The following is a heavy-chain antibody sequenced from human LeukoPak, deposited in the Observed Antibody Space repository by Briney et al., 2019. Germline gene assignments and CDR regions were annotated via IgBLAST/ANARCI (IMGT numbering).Heavy chain of an antibody. CDR2: MNPNSGNT. V-gene: IGHV1-8*03. D-gene: IGHD2-2*01. CDR1: GYTFTGYY. J-gene: IGHJ3*02. Sequence: ASVKVSCKASGYTFTGYYMHWVRQAPGQGLEWMGRMNPNSGNTGYAQKFQGRVTITRNTSISTAYMELSSLRSEDTAVYYCARVVPAANIHDAFDIWGQGTMVTVSS. CDR3: ARVVPAANIHDAFDI.